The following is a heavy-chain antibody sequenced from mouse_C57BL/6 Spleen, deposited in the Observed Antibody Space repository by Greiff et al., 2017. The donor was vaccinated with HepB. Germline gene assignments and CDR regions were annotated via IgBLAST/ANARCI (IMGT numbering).Heavy chain of an antibody. CDR1: GYTFTSYW. V-gene: IGHV1-50*01. CDR2: IDPSDSYT. Sequence: QVQLKQPGAELVKPGASVKLSCKASGYTFTSYWMQWVKQRPGQGLEWIGEIDPSDSYTNYNQKFKGKATLTVDTSSSTAYMQLSSLTSEDSAVYYCARYLSDYWGQGTTLTVSS. D-gene: IGHD1-1*01. J-gene: IGHJ2*01. CDR3: ARYLSDY.